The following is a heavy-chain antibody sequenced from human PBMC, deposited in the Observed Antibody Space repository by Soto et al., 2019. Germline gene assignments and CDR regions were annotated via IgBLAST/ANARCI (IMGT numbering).Heavy chain of an antibody. CDR3: ARGNIVGATTPPLLY. V-gene: IGHV4-34*01. D-gene: IGHD1-26*01. J-gene: IGHJ4*02. CDR1: GGSFSGYY. Sequence: SETLSLTCAVSGGSFSGYYWNWIRQPPGKGLEWIGGINHSGTTNYNPSLKSRVTISIDTSKNQFSLRLSSVTAADTAVYYCARGNIVGATTPPLLYWGQGTLVTVSS. CDR2: INHSGTT.